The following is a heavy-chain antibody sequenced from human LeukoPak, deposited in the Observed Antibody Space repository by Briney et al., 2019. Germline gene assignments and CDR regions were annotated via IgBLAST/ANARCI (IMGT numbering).Heavy chain of an antibody. CDR1: GFTFSTYG. CDR3: ATIPLKGSEYFPH. J-gene: IGHJ1*01. V-gene: IGHV3-23*01. CDR2: ITGSGGHT. D-gene: IGHD2-2*02. Sequence: PGGSLRLSCAGSGFTFSTYGMSWVRQAPGKGLEWVSVITGSGGHTVYADSVKGRFTISRDNSNNTLYPQMNSLRAEDTAIYYCATIPLKGSEYFPHWGQGTLVTVSS.